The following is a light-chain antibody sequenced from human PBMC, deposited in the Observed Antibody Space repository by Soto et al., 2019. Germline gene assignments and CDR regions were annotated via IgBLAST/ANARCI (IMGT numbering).Light chain of an antibody. CDR3: TSWTTSTTMI. CDR2: DVN. Sequence: QSVLTQPASVSGSPGQSITISCTGTSSDIGAYNYVSWYQQHPGKAPKLMIYDVNIRPSGVSNRFSVSKSGNTASLTISGLQAEDEADYYCTSWTTSTTMIFGGGTKVTVL. CDR1: SSDIGAYNY. V-gene: IGLV2-14*03. J-gene: IGLJ2*01.